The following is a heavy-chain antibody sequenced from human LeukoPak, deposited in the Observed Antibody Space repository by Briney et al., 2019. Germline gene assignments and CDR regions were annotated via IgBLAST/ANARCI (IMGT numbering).Heavy chain of an antibody. CDR2: IYYSGST. CDR3: ARGYYGSGVN. D-gene: IGHD3-10*01. Sequence: SETLPLTCTVSGGSISSYYWSWIRQPPGKGLEWIGYIYYSGSTNYNPSLKSRVTISVDTSKNQFSLKLSSVTAADTAVYYCARGYYGSGVNWGQGTLVTVSS. CDR1: GGSISSYY. J-gene: IGHJ4*02. V-gene: IGHV4-59*01.